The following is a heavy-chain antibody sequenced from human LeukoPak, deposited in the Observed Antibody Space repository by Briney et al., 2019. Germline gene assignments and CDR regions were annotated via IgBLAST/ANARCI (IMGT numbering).Heavy chain of an antibody. CDR3: AKGAPIVVVPAATGIDAFDI. D-gene: IGHD2-2*01. CDR1: GFTICSYG. V-gene: IGHV3-30*02. CDR2: IRYGGSNK. J-gene: IGHJ3*02. Sequence: GGSLRLSCAASGFTICSYGMHWVRQAPGKGLEGVAYIRYGGSNKYYADTGKGRFTISRANSKNTLELHRISLRAEGTAVYYCAKGAPIVVVPAATGIDAFDIWGQGTMVTVSS.